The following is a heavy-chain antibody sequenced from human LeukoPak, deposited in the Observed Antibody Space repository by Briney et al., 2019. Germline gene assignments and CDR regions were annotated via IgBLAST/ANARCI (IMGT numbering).Heavy chain of an antibody. Sequence: SETLSLTCTVSGGSISSSSYYWGWIRQPPGKGLEWIGSMYYSGSTYYNPSLKSRVTISVDTSKNQFSLKLSSVTAADTAVYYCASPRGHYYDSSGYYFSYYYYMDVWGKGTTVTVSS. J-gene: IGHJ6*03. CDR3: ASPRGHYYDSSGYYFSYYYYMDV. CDR2: MYYSGST. V-gene: IGHV4-39*01. D-gene: IGHD3-22*01. CDR1: GGSISSSSYY.